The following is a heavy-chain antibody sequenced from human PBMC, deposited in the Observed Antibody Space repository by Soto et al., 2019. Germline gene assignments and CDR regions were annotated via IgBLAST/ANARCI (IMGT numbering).Heavy chain of an antibody. CDR3: ARGASYSSGWYTLDDY. D-gene: IGHD6-19*01. J-gene: IGHJ4*02. V-gene: IGHV1-8*01. CDR2: MNPNSGNT. Sequence: QVQLVQSGAEVKKPGASVKVSCKASGYTFTSYDINWVRQATGQGLEWMGWMNPNSGNTGYAQKFQGRVTRTRNTSISTAYMELSSLRSEDTAVYYCARGASYSSGWYTLDDYWGQGTLVTVSS. CDR1: GYTFTSYD.